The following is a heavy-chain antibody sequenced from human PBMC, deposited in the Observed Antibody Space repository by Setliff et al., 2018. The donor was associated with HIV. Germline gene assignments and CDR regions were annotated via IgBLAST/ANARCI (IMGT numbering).Heavy chain of an antibody. CDR2: VYHTGST. J-gene: IGHJ4*02. Sequence: KTSETLSLTCTVSGASITSHYWSWVRQPPGRGLEWIGEVYHTGSTNYNPSLKSRVITSIDKSKNQFSLKIDSVTAADTAVYYCARRPLFGVVIASVAKMEFDYWGQGTLVTVSS. CDR3: ARRPLFGVVIASVAKMEFDY. V-gene: IGHV4-4*02. CDR1: GASITSHY. D-gene: IGHD3-3*01.